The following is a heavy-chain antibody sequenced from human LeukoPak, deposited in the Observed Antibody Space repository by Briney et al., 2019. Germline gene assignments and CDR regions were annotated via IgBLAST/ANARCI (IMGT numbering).Heavy chain of an antibody. CDR2: IYTSGST. CDR3: ARSYYYGSGSYFDY. Sequence: PSETLSLTCTVSGGSISSYYWSWIRQPAGKGLEWIGRIYTSGSTNYNPSLKSRVTMSVDTSKNQFSLKLSSVTAADTAVYYCARSYYYGSGSYFDYWGQGTLVTVSS. CDR1: GGSISSYY. J-gene: IGHJ4*02. D-gene: IGHD3-10*01. V-gene: IGHV4-4*07.